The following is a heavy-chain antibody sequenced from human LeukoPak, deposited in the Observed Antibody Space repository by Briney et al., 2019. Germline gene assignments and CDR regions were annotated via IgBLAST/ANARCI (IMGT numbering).Heavy chain of an antibody. V-gene: IGHV1-69*13. Sequence: ASVKVSCKASGGTFSSYAISWVRQAPGQGLEWMGGIIPIFGTANYAQKIQGRVTITADESTSTAYMELSSLRSEDTAVYYCARDWGDSSSLLSHYYYMDVWGKGTTVTVSS. CDR1: GGTFSSYA. CDR2: IIPIFGTA. J-gene: IGHJ6*03. CDR3: ARDWGDSSSLLSHYYYMDV. D-gene: IGHD6-6*01.